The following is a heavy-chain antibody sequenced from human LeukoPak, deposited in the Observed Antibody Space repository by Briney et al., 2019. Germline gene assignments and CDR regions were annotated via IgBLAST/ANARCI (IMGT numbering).Heavy chain of an antibody. CDR2: IYTSGST. V-gene: IGHV4-4*07. D-gene: IGHD3-22*01. J-gene: IGHJ4*02. CDR3: ARDPTWDDSSGYYLDY. CDR1: GGSISSYY. Sequence: SETLSLTCTVSGGSISSYYWSWIRQPAGKGLEWIGRIYTSGSTNYNPSLKSRVTISVDTSKNQFSLKLSSVTAADTAVYYCARDPTWDDSSGYYLDYWGQGTLVTVSS.